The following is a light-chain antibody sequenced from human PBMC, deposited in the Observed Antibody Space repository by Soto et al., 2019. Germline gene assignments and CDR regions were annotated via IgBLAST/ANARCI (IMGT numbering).Light chain of an antibody. CDR1: QAISND. CDR2: AAS. Sequence: PSALSASVGDRVTIPCRASQAISNDLAWYVQRPGKAPNLLIYAASTLQSGVPSRFSGSGSGTDFTLTISSLQPEDFATYYCQQLNSYPITFGQGTRLEIK. V-gene: IGKV1-17*01. J-gene: IGKJ5*01. CDR3: QQLNSYPIT.